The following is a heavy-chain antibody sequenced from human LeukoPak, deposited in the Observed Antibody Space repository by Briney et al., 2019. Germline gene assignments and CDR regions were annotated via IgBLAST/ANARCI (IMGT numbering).Heavy chain of an antibody. V-gene: IGHV3-7*01. CDR2: IKFDGSEI. CDR3: TRDLNRDCSG. Sequence: GGSLRLSCAASGFSLGDYWMTWVRQAPGKGLECVGNIKFDGSEIYYRDSVRGRFTISRDNAKNSLYLQMNSLRVEDTGVYYCTRDLNRDCSGWGQGTLVTVS. CDR1: GFSLGDYW. J-gene: IGHJ4*02. D-gene: IGHD2-15*01.